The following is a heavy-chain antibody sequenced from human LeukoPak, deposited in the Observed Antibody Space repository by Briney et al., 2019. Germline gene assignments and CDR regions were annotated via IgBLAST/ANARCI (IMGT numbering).Heavy chain of an antibody. V-gene: IGHV1-2*02. CDR2: INPDNGAT. CDR1: GYTLTDHY. CDR3: AREYYDILTGYENYYYYGMDV. J-gene: IGHJ6*02. Sequence: GASVKVSCKASGYTLTDHYVHWVRQAPGQGLEWMGWINPDNGATTYPQNFQGRVTMNTDSSIGTAYMSLSSLRSDDTAVYYCAREYYDILTGYENYYYYGMDVWGQGTTVTVSS. D-gene: IGHD3-9*01.